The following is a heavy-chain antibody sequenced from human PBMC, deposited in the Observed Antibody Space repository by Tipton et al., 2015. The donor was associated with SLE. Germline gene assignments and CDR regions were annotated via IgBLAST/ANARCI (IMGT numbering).Heavy chain of an antibody. D-gene: IGHD6-13*01. CDR1: GFTVRSHA. CDR2: SSFDGSDESTK. V-gene: IGHV3-30*04. J-gene: IGHJ6*03. Sequence: SLRLSCAASGFTVRSHAMHWLRQGPGKGLEWVAVSSFDGSDESTKYYGDSVKGRFTISRDNSKNTLYLQMNSLRADDTAVYFCARDGPRMAATGSKFYHYFMDVWGKGTTVTVSS. CDR3: ARDGPRMAATGSKFYHYFMDV.